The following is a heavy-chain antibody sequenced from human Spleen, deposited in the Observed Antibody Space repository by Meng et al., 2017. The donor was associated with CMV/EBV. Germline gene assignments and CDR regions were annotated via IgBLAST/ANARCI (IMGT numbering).Heavy chain of an antibody. CDR1: GGSIRGYY. Sequence: GPLRLSCTASGGSIRGYYWSWIRQPPGKGLEWIGYIYYSGTTNYNPSLKSRVTISVDTSKNQFSLKLRSVTAADPAVYYCARVGAAGLVYWGQGTLVTVSS. D-gene: IGHD3/OR15-3a*01. CDR3: ARVGAAGLVY. CDR2: IYYSGTT. J-gene: IGHJ4*02. V-gene: IGHV4-59*12.